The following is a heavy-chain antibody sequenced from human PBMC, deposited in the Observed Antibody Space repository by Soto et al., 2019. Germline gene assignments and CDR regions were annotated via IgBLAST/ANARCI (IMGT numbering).Heavy chain of an antibody. CDR2: VSVPSGDT. V-gene: IGHV1-18*01. D-gene: IGHD2-15*01. Sequence: GASVKVSCKASGYSFSSFGISWVRQATGQGLEWVGWVSVPSGDTSSAQNFQGRVTVTTDTSTSTAYMEVGSLRSDDTAVYYCASTCGSGSSCDIDSCGEGTMVTVAS. CDR3: ASTCGSGSSCDIDS. CDR1: GYSFSSFG. J-gene: IGHJ5*01.